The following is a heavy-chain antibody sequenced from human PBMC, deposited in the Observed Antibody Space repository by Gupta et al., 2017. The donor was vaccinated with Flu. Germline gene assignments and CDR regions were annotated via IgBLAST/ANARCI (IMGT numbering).Heavy chain of an antibody. CDR2: ISGSGGST. CDR3: AKDRLMNHVRHFDS. V-gene: IGHV3-23*01. D-gene: IGHD2-21*02. Sequence: EVQLLESGGGLVQPGGSLRLSCAASGFTFNYFAMGWVRQSPGEGLEWVSTISGSGGSTYYADSVKGRFTVSRDNSKNTLYLQMDSLRAEDTAVYYCAKDRLMNHVRHFDSWGQGTLVTVSP. CDR1: GFTFNYFA. J-gene: IGHJ4*02.